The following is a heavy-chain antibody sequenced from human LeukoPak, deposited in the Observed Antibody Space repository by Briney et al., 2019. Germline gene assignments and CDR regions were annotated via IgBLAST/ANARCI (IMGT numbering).Heavy chain of an antibody. CDR2: INVDGTST. Sequence: GGSLRLSCAAFGFSFSNYYMHWVRQVPGKGLVCVSRINVDGTSTSYADSVKGRFSISRDNAKNALYLEMNSLRVEDTAVYYCARGSSGWFGIDYWGQGALVNVSS. J-gene: IGHJ4*02. CDR3: ARGSSGWFGIDY. V-gene: IGHV3-74*01. D-gene: IGHD6-19*01. CDR1: GFSFSNYY.